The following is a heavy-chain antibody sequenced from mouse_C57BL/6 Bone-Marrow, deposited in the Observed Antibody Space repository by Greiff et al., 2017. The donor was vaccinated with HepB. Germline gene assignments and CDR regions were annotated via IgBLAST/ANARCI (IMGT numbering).Heavy chain of an antibody. J-gene: IGHJ2*01. Sequence: EVQLVESGGGLVKPGGSLKLSCAASGFTFSSYAMSWVRQTPEKRLEWVATISDGGSYTYYPDNVKGRFTISRDNAKNNLYLQMSHLKSEDTAMYYCARNQYYFDYWGQGTTLTVSS. CDR3: ARNQYYFDY. CDR1: GFTFSSYA. CDR2: ISDGGSYT. V-gene: IGHV5-4*01.